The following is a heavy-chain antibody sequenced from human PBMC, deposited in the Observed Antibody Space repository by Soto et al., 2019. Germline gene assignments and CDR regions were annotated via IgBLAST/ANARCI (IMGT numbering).Heavy chain of an antibody. CDR1: GGTFSSYA. CDR3: ARGGTVVKDLGLWPFDY. D-gene: IGHD2-15*01. J-gene: IGHJ4*02. V-gene: IGHV1-69*13. Sequence: ASVKVSCRASGGTFSSYAISWVRQAPGQGLEWMGGIIPIFGTANYAQKFQGRVTMTADESTSTAYMELSSLRSEDTAVYYCARGGTVVKDLGLWPFDYWGQGTLVTVSS. CDR2: IIPIFGTA.